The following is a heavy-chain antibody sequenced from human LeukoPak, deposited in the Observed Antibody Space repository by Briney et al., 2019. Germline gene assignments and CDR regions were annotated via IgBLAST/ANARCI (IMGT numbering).Heavy chain of an antibody. CDR2: IYHSGST. Sequence: SETLSLTCAVSGYSIGSGYYWGWIRQPPGKGLEWIGSIYHSGSTYYNPSLKSRVTISVDTSKNQFSLKLSSVTAADTAVYYCATHNDFWSGYYAYYFDYWGQGTLVTVSS. J-gene: IGHJ4*02. D-gene: IGHD3-3*01. CDR1: GYSIGSGYY. V-gene: IGHV4-38-2*01. CDR3: ATHNDFWSGYYAYYFDY.